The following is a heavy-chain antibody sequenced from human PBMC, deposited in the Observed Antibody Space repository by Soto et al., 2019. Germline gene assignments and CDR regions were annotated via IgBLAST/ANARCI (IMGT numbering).Heavy chain of an antibody. D-gene: IGHD3-16*01. CDR1: GFTVSSNY. Sequence: GGSLRLSCAASGFTVSSNYMSWVRQAPGKGLEWVSVIYSGGSTYYADSVKGRFTISRDNSKNTLYLQMNSLRAEDTAVYYCARYLFRLNDAFDIWGQGTMVTVSS. CDR2: IYSGGST. V-gene: IGHV3-66*01. J-gene: IGHJ3*02. CDR3: ARYLFRLNDAFDI.